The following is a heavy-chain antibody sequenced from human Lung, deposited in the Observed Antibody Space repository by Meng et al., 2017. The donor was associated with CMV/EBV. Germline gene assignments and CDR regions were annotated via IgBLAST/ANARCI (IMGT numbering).Heavy chain of an antibody. CDR1: GFTFDDYA. V-gene: IGHV3-9*01. Sequence: GGSLRLXXAASGFTFDDYAMHWVRQVPGKGMGWVSGISWNSGNILYADSVKGRFTISRDNAKNSLYLKMNSLRAKDTASYYCAEDIDPDSSGYLDYWGQGTXVTVSS. CDR3: AEDIDPDSSGYLDY. CDR2: ISWNSGNI. J-gene: IGHJ4*02. D-gene: IGHD3-22*01.